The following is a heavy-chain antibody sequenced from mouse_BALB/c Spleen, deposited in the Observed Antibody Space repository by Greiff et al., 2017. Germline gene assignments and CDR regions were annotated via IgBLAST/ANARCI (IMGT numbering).Heavy chain of an antibody. J-gene: IGHJ4*01. D-gene: IGHD1-1*01. CDR3: ARASSSYAMDY. Sequence: DVMLVESGGGLVKPGGSLKLSCAASGFTFSDYYMYWVRQTPEKRLEWVATISDGGSYTYYPDSVKGRFTISRDNAKNNLYLQMSSLKSEDTAMYYCARASSSYAMDYWGQGTSVTVSS. CDR1: GFTFSDYY. V-gene: IGHV5-4*02. CDR2: ISDGGSYT.